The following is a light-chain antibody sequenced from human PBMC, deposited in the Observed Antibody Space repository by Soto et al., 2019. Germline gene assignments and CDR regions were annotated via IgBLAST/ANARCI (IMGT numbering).Light chain of an antibody. J-gene: IGKJ2*01. CDR3: QQYGSSPRT. CDR2: GVS. Sequence: EIVLTQSPGTLSMSPGERATLSCRASQSVNSNFFAWYQQKPGQAPRLLIYGVSTRATGIPDRFTGSGSGTDFALTISGLEPEDFAVYYCQQYGSSPRTFCQGTKVEIK. V-gene: IGKV3-20*01. CDR1: QSVNSNF.